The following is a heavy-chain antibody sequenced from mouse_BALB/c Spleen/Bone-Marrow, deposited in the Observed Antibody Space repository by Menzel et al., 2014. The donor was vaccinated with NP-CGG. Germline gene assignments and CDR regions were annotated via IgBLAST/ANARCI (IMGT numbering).Heavy chain of an antibody. J-gene: IGHJ3*01. CDR2: IHPGSGNT. CDR3: IRGNYRYSWFAY. V-gene: IGHV1-15*01. Sequence: QVQLQQSGAELVRPGASVKLSCKALGYTFTDYEMHWVKQTPVNGLEWIGAIHPGSGNTAYNQKFKGKATLTADKSSSAAYMELSSLTSEDSAVYYCIRGNYRYSWFAYWGQGTLVTVSA. D-gene: IGHD2-14*01. CDR1: GYTFTDYE.